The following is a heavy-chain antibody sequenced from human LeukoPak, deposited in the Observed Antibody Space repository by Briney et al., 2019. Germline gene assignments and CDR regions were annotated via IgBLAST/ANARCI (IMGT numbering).Heavy chain of an antibody. CDR3: ARVPYYYDSSGYYYGGVDY. V-gene: IGHV4-61*02. CDR2: IYTSGST. D-gene: IGHD3-22*01. J-gene: IGHJ4*02. CDR1: GGSISSGSYY. Sequence: SETLSLTCTVSGGSISSGSYYWSWIRQPAGKGLEWIGRIYTSGSTNYNPSLKSRVTISVDTSKNQFSLKLSSVTAADTAVYYCARVPYYYDSSGYYYGGVDYWGRGTLVTVSS.